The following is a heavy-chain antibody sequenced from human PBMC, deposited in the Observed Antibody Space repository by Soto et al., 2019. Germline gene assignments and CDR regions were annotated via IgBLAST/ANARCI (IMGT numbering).Heavy chain of an antibody. CDR2: IYWDDDK. Sequence: QITLKESGPTLVKPTQTLTLTCTFSGFSLTTSDMGVGWVRQPPGKALEWLALIYWDDDKRYSPSLKSRLTITKDTSKNRVVLTMTNMDPVDTATYYCAHCVGAGNSCYFDYWGQGTLVTVSS. D-gene: IGHD6-13*01. CDR1: GFSLTTSDMG. CDR3: AHCVGAGNSCYFDY. J-gene: IGHJ4*02. V-gene: IGHV2-5*02.